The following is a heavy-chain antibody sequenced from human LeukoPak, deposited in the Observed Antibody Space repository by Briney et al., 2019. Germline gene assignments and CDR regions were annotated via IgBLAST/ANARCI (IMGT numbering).Heavy chain of an antibody. V-gene: IGHV3-53*01. CDR3: ARALTSNSMYYFDY. Sequence: PGGSLRLSCAASGFTVSSNYMSWVRQAPGKGLEWVSGIYSGGSTYYADSVKGRFTISRDNSKNTLYLQMNSLRADDTAVYYCARALTSNSMYYFDYWGQGTLVTVSS. J-gene: IGHJ4*02. CDR2: IYSGGST. D-gene: IGHD3-9*01. CDR1: GFTVSSNY.